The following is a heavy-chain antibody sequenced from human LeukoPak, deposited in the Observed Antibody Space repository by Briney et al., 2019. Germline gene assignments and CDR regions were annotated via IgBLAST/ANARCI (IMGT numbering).Heavy chain of an antibody. CDR1: GFTVSSNY. CDR2: IYSGGST. V-gene: IGHV3-66*01. Sequence: GGSLRLSCAASGFTVSSNYMSWVRQAPGKRLEWVSVIYSGGSTYYADSVKGRFTISRDNSKNTLYLQMNSLRAEDTAVYYCARDPIAVADYYGMDVWGQGTTVTVSS. J-gene: IGHJ6*02. CDR3: ARDPIAVADYYGMDV. D-gene: IGHD6-19*01.